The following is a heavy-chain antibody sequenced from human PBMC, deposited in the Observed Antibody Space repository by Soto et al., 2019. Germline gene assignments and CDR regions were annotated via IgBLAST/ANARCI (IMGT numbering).Heavy chain of an antibody. CDR2: IYYGGST. D-gene: IGHD3-3*01. V-gene: IGHV4-61*01. CDR1: GGSVSSGSHY. J-gene: IGHJ5*02. CDR3: ARGRFLEWLLSYLDWFDP. Sequence: SETLSLTCTVSGGSVSSGSHYWSWIRQPPGKGLEWIGYIYYGGSTNYNPSLKSRVTIAVDTSKNQFSLQLNSVTPEDTAVYYCARGRFLEWLLSYLDWFDPWGQGTLVTVSS.